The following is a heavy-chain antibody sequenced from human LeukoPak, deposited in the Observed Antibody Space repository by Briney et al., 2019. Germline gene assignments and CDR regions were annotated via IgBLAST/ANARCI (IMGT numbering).Heavy chain of an antibody. V-gene: IGHV1-69*06. D-gene: IGHD6-13*01. CDR3: ATTGAAAGSGYYFDY. Sequence: ASVKVSCKASGGTLSSYAISWVRQAPAQGLEWMGGIIPIFGTANYAQKFQGRVTITADKSTSTAYMELSSLRSEDTAVYYCATTGAAAGSGYYFDYWGQGTLVAVCS. CDR2: IIPIFGTA. CDR1: GGTLSSYA. J-gene: IGHJ4*02.